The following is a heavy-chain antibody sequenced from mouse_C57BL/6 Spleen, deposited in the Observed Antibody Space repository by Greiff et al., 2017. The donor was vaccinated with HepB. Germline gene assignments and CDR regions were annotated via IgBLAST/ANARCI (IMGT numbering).Heavy chain of an antibody. J-gene: IGHJ4*01. V-gene: IGHV1-26*01. CDR3: AREGITTVVALRAMDY. CDR2: INPNNGGT. D-gene: IGHD1-1*01. CDR1: GYTFTDYY. Sequence: EVQLQQSGPELVKPGASVKISCKASGYTFTDYYMNWVKQSHGKSLEWIGDINPNNGGTSYNQKFKGKATLTVDKSSSTAYMELRSLTSEDSAVYYCAREGITTVVALRAMDYWGQGTSVTVSS.